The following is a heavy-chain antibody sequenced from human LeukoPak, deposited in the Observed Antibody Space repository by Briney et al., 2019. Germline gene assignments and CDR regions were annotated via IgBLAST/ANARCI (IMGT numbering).Heavy chain of an antibody. CDR1: GGTFSGYY. Sequence: SGTLSLTCAVSGGTFSGYYWSWIRQPPGKGLEWIGEINHSGSTNYNPSLKSRVTILVDTSKNQFSLKLSSVTAADTAVYYCARGGGNYDFWSGYYAYAFDIWGQGTMVTVSS. V-gene: IGHV4-34*01. J-gene: IGHJ3*02. D-gene: IGHD3-3*01. CDR3: ARGGGNYDFWSGYYAYAFDI. CDR2: INHSGST.